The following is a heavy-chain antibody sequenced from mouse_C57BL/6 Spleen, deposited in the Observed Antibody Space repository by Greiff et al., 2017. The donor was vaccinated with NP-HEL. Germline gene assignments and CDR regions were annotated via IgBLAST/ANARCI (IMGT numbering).Heavy chain of an antibody. D-gene: IGHD1-1*01. CDR2: ISSGGDYI. V-gene: IGHV5-9-1*02. CDR1: GFTFSSYA. CDR3: TRSYYGSSFFDY. Sequence: EVMLVESGEGLVKPGGSLKLSCAASGFTFSSYAMSWVRQTPEKRLEWVAYISSGGDYIYYADTVTGRFTISRDNARNPLYLQMSSLKSEDTAMYYCTRSYYGSSFFDYWGQGTTLTVSS. J-gene: IGHJ2*01.